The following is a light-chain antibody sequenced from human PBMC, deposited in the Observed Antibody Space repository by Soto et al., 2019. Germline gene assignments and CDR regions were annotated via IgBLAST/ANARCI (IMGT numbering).Light chain of an antibody. CDR1: QSVSSIY. Sequence: EIVLTQSPGTLSLSPGERATLSCRASQSVSSIYLAWYQQKPGQAPRLLIYDTSSRATGIPDRFSGSGSGTDFTLTINRLEPEDFAVYYCQQYGNSPRTCGQGTKVEIK. CDR2: DTS. J-gene: IGKJ1*01. CDR3: QQYGNSPRT. V-gene: IGKV3-20*01.